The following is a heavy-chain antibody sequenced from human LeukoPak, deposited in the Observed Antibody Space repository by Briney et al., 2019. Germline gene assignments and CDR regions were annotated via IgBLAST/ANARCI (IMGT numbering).Heavy chain of an antibody. CDR3: ARGVDTAMAIDY. Sequence: PGGSLRLSCAASGFTFSSYGMHWVRQAPGKGLEWVAVIWYDGSNNYYADSVKGRFTISRDNSKNTLYLQMNSLRAEDTAVYYCARGVDTAMAIDYWGQGTQVTVSS. CDR1: GFTFSSYG. J-gene: IGHJ4*02. D-gene: IGHD5-18*01. CDR2: IWYDGSNN. V-gene: IGHV3-33*01.